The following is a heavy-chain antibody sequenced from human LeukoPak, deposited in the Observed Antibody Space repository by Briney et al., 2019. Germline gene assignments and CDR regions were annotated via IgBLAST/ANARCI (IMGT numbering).Heavy chain of an antibody. J-gene: IGHJ3*02. Sequence: SVKVSCKSSGATFSSIGISWERQAPGQGLEWMGRIIPILGVTNYAQMFQGRVMITADKYTSTAYMELSSLRSEDTAVYYCAREKGGNGWHTDAFDIWGQGTMVTVSS. CDR3: AREKGGNGWHTDAFDI. CDR1: GATFSSIG. D-gene: IGHD6-19*01. V-gene: IGHV1-69*04. CDR2: IIPILGVT.